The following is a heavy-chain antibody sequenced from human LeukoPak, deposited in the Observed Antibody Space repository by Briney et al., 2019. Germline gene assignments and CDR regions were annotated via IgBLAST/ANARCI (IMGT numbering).Heavy chain of an antibody. Sequence: KPGGSLRLSCAASGFTFNVYNMNWVRQAPGKGLEWVSSISRSSIYIYYADSVKGRFTISRDNANNSLYLQMNSLRAEDTAVYYCARDQRFGHFDYWGQGTLVTVSS. V-gene: IGHV3-21*01. CDR3: ARDQRFGHFDY. CDR1: GFTFNVYN. J-gene: IGHJ4*02. D-gene: IGHD3-10*01. CDR2: ISRSSIYI.